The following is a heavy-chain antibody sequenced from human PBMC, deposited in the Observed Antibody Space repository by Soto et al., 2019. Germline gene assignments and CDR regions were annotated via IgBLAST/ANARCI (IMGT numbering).Heavy chain of an antibody. CDR2: IYYSGST. CDR3: ARGVAPMVYAIRGAWFDP. Sequence: SETLSLTXTVSGGSISSGGYYWSWIRQHPGKGLEWIGYIYYSGSTYYNPSLKSRVTISVDTSKNQSSLKLSSVTAADTAVYYCARGVAPMVYAIRGAWFDPWGQGTLVTVSS. J-gene: IGHJ5*02. V-gene: IGHV4-31*02. CDR1: GGSISSGGYY. D-gene: IGHD2-8*01.